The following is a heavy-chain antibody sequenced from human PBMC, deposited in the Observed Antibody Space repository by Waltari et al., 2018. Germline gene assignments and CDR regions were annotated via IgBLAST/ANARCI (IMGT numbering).Heavy chain of an antibody. Sequence: EVQLVESGGGLIQPGGSLRLSCAASGFTVSSNYMSWVRPAPGKGLEWVSVIYSGGSTYYADSVKGRFTISRDNSKNTLYLQMNSLRAEDTAVYYCARGPPLYSSGYYYDDWGQGTLVTVSS. D-gene: IGHD3-22*01. J-gene: IGHJ4*02. CDR1: GFTVSSNY. V-gene: IGHV3-53*01. CDR3: ARGPPLYSSGYYYDD. CDR2: IYSGGST.